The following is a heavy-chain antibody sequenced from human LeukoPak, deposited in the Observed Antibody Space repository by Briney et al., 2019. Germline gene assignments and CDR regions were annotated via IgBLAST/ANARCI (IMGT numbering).Heavy chain of an antibody. Sequence: QPGGSLRLSCAASGFTFSSYSMNWVRQAPGKGLEWVSYISSSGSTIYYADSVKGRFTISRDNSKNTLYLQMNSLRAEDTAVYYCARLAPVGYYYYGMDVWGQGTTVTVSS. V-gene: IGHV3-48*01. CDR3: ARLAPVGYYYYGMDV. D-gene: IGHD4-23*01. CDR1: GFTFSSYS. J-gene: IGHJ6*02. CDR2: ISSSGSTI.